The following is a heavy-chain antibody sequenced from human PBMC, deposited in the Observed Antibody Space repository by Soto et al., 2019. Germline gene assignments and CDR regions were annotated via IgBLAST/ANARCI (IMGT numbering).Heavy chain of an antibody. V-gene: IGHV1-69*13. J-gene: IGHJ6*02. CDR1: GGTFSSYA. D-gene: IGHD6-6*01. CDR3: ARDRIAARKITTYYYYYGMDV. Sequence: ASVKFSCKASGGTFSSYAISWLRQAPGQGLEWMGVIIPIFGTANYAQKFQGRVTITAYESTSTAYMELSSLRSEDTAVYYCARDRIAARKITTYYYYYGMDVWGQGTTFTVSS. CDR2: IIPIFGTA.